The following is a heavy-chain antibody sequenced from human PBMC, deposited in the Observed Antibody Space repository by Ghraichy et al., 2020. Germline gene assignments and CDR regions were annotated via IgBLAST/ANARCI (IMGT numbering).Heavy chain of an antibody. V-gene: IGHV3-64D*06. Sequence: GGSLRLSCSASGFTFSSYAMHWVRQAPGKGLEYVSAISSNGGSTYYADSVKGRFTISRDNSKNTLYLQMSSLRAEDTAVYYCAIVVVVAATVGDAFDIWGQGTMVTVSS. CDR2: ISSNGGST. CDR1: GFTFSSYA. D-gene: IGHD2-15*01. CDR3: AIVVVVAATVGDAFDI. J-gene: IGHJ3*02.